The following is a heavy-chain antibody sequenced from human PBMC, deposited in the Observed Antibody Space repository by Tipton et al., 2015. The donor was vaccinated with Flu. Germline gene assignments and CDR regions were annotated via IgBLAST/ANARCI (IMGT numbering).Heavy chain of an antibody. Sequence: QLVQSGAEVKKPGASVKVSCKASGYTFTSYGISWVRQAPGQGLEWMGWISAYNGNTNYAQKLQGRVTMTTDTSTSTAYMELRSLRSGDTALYFWATYYYDSSGYYPVGGSWGQGTLVPGSS. D-gene: IGHD3-22*01. V-gene: IGHV1-18*01. CDR3: ATYYYDSSGYYPVGGS. J-gene: IGHJ5*02. CDR1: GYTFTSYG. CDR2: ISAYNGNT.